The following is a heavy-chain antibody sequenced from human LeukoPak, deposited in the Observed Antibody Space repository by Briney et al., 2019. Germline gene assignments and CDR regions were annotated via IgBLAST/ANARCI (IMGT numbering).Heavy chain of an antibody. V-gene: IGHV1-18*01. Sequence: ASVKVSCKASGYTFTSYGFSWVRQAPGQGLEWMGWISAYNGNTNYAQKLQGRVTMTTDTSTSTAYMELRSLRSDDTAVYYCARDPPWGQQLDTSADYWGQGTLVTVSS. D-gene: IGHD6-13*01. CDR3: ARDPPWGQQLDTSADY. CDR1: GYTFTSYG. J-gene: IGHJ4*02. CDR2: ISAYNGNT.